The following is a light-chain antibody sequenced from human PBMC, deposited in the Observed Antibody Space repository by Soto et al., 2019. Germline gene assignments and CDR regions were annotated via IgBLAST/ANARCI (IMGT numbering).Light chain of an antibody. CDR1: QSISRY. J-gene: IGKJ5*01. Sequence: LQMTQSPSSLSASVGDRVTITCRASQSISRYLNWYQQKPGKAPNLLIYVASSLQSEVPSRFSGSGSGTDFTLTISSLEPEDSAVYYCQQRNIWPPVTFGHGTRLEIK. V-gene: IGKV1-39*01. CDR3: QQRNIWPPVT. CDR2: VAS.